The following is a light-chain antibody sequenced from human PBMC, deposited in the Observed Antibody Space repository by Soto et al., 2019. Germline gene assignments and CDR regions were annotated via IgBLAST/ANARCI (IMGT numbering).Light chain of an antibody. V-gene: IGKV1-5*01. CDR1: QRIISW. CDR2: DAD. CDR3: LHYNTSST. Sequence: DIHMTQSPSTLSACVGDRVTITCRASQRIISWWAWYQQKPGKAPKLLIYDADSLESGVPSRFSGSGFGTEFTLTIRSLQPANFATXYCLHYNTSSTFRQGTKVDIK. J-gene: IGKJ1*01.